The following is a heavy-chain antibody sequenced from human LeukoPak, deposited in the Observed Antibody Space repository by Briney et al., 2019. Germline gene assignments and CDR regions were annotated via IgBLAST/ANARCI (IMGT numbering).Heavy chain of an antibody. V-gene: IGHV1-69*13. CDR2: ITPIFGTA. Sequence: GASVKVSCKAPGGTFSSYAISWVRQAPGQGLEWMGGITPIFGTANYAQKFQGRVTITADESTSTAYMELSSLRSEDTAVYYCARAGTYYGSGSFYYYYGMDVWGQGTTVTVSS. CDR1: GGTFSSYA. D-gene: IGHD3-10*01. J-gene: IGHJ6*02. CDR3: ARAGTYYGSGSFYYYYGMDV.